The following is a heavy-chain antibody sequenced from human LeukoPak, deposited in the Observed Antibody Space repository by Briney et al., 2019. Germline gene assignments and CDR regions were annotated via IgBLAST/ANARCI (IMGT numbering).Heavy chain of an antibody. V-gene: IGHV4-31*03. CDR2: IYYSGST. CDR1: GGSLSSGGYY. J-gene: IGHJ4*02. D-gene: IGHD1-1*01. CDR3: ARTPRKLVVDY. Sequence: PSQTLSLTCTVSGGSLSSGGYYWSWIRQHPGTGLEWIGYIYYSGSTYYNPSLKSRVTISVDTSKNQFSLKLSSVTAADTAVYYCARTPRKLVVDYWGQGTLVTVSS.